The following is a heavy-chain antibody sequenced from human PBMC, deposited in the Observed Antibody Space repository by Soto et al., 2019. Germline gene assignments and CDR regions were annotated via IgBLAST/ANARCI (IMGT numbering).Heavy chain of an antibody. J-gene: IGHJ4*02. CDR3: ARAPSGSYPEFDY. V-gene: IGHV3-30-3*01. D-gene: IGHD1-26*01. CDR2: ITYDGSNQ. Sequence: LXLSCDASQFIFSSYTRHWVRQAPGKGLEWVGVITYDGSNQYYADSVKGRFTISRDNSRNMLFLQMNSLRPDDTAVYYCARAPSGSYPEFDYWGQGTLVTVSS. CDR1: QFIFSSYT.